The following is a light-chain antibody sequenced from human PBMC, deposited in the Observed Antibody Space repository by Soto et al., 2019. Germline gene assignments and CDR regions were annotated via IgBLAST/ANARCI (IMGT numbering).Light chain of an antibody. CDR2: AAS. J-gene: IGKJ5*01. V-gene: IGKV1-39*01. CDR3: QQLDSYPP. Sequence: DIQMTQSPSSLSASVGDRVTITCRASQSISSYLNWYQQKPGKAPKLLIYAASSLQSGVPSRFSGSGSGTEFTLTISSLQPDDFATYYCQQLDSYPPFGQGTRLEI. CDR1: QSISSY.